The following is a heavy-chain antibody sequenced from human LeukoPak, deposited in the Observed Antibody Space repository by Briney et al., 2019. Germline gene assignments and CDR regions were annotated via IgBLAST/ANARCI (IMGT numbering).Heavy chain of an antibody. Sequence: GGSLRLSCAASGFTFSSYWMSWVRQAPGKGLEWVANIKQDGSEKYYVDSVKGRFTISRDNAKNSLYLQMNSLRAEDTAVYYCASDIVATIRKVDYWGQGTPVTVSS. CDR1: GFTFSSYW. D-gene: IGHD5-12*01. CDR2: IKQDGSEK. V-gene: IGHV3-7*01. J-gene: IGHJ4*02. CDR3: ASDIVATIRKVDY.